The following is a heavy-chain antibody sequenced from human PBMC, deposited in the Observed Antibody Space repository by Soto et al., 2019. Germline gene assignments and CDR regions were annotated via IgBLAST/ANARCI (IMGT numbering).Heavy chain of an antibody. CDR1: GGSISGYY. V-gene: IGHV4-59*01. Sequence: SETLSLTCTVSGGSISGYYWSWFRQPPRKGLEWIGYIYYSGSTNYNPSLKSRVTISVETSKSQFSLNLRSVTAADTAMYYCARGLPDFSSGDDAFDFWGQGTMVTV. J-gene: IGHJ3*01. D-gene: IGHD3-10*01. CDR2: IYYSGST. CDR3: ARGLPDFSSGDDAFDF.